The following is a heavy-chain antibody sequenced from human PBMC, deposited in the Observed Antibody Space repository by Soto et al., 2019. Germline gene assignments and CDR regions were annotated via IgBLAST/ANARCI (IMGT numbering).Heavy chain of an antibody. Sequence: QVQLVQSGAEVKKPGSSVKVSCKASGGTFSSYAISWVRQAPGQGLEWMGGIIPIFGTANYAQKFQGRGTITADESTSTAYMELSSLRSEDTAVYYCASSVAKYYYDGMDVWGQGTTVTVSS. V-gene: IGHV1-69*12. CDR3: ASSVAKYYYDGMDV. CDR1: GGTFSSYA. J-gene: IGHJ6*02. D-gene: IGHD5-12*01. CDR2: IIPIFGTA.